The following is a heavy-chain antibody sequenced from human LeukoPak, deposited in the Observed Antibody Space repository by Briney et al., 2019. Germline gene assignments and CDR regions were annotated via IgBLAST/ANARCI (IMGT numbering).Heavy chain of an antibody. CDR1: GFTFSSYG. D-gene: IGHD3-10*01. CDR2: IWYDGSNK. V-gene: IGHV3-33*01. Sequence: GRSLRLSCAASGFTFSSYGMHWVRQAPGKGLEGVAVIWYDGSNKYYADSVKGRFTISRDNSKNTLYLQMNSLRAEDTAVYYCARDFTVRGVIIGAFDIWGQGTMVTVSS. J-gene: IGHJ3*02. CDR3: ARDFTVRGVIIGAFDI.